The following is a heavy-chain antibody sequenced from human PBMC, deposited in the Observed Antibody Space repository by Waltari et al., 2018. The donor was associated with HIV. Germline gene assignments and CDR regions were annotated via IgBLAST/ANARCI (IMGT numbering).Heavy chain of an antibody. CDR3: ARTPSGSSWEDWYFDL. V-gene: IGHV5-10-1*01. Sequence: EVQLVQSGAAVKKPGESLRISCKGSGYSFTSYWISWVRQMPGKGLEWMGRIDASHSYTNYSPAFQSHVTSSAEKSSTTAYLQWSSLSASDTAMYYCARTPSGSSWEDWYFDLWGRGTLVTVSS. J-gene: IGHJ2*01. D-gene: IGHD6-13*01. CDR2: IDASHSYT. CDR1: GYSFTSYW.